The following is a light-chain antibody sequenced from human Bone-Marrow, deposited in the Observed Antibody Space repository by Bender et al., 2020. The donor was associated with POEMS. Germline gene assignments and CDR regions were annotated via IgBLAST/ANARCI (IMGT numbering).Light chain of an antibody. V-gene: IGLV2-14*03. CDR2: DVN. J-gene: IGLJ3*02. CDR1: SSDVGAYNY. CDR3: SSYSTSSTYV. Sequence: QSALTQPASVSGSPGQSITISCTGTSSDVGAYNYVSWYQQDSGRAPKLIIYDVNYRPSGVSNRFSGSKSGNTASLTISGLQAEDEADYYCSSYSTSSTYVFGGGTKVTVL.